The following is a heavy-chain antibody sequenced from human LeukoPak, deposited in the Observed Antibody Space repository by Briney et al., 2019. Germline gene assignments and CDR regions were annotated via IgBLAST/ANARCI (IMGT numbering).Heavy chain of an antibody. CDR3: ATDDRSATTGFDS. CDR1: GGTFSSYA. V-gene: IGHV1-69*05. D-gene: IGHD1-14*01. CDR2: IIPILGTT. Sequence: ASVKVSCKASGGTFSSYAFSWVRQAPGQGLQWMGGIIPILGTTNYAQQFQGRVTMTTDESTSTAFMELSSLRSEDTAIYYCATDDRSATTGFDSWGQGTLLTVSS. J-gene: IGHJ5*01.